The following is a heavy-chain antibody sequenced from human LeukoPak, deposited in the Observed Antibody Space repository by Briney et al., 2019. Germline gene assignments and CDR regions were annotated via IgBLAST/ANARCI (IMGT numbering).Heavy chain of an antibody. Sequence: PGGSLRLSCAASGFTFSSYAMSRVRQAPGKGLEWVSSIGGSGGSTYYADSVKGRFTISRDNSKNTLYLQMNSLRAEDTAVYYCAKVETAAAATLRGFDYWGQGTLVTVSS. D-gene: IGHD6-13*01. CDR2: IGGSGGST. CDR1: GFTFSSYA. CDR3: AKVETAAAATLRGFDY. J-gene: IGHJ4*02. V-gene: IGHV3-23*01.